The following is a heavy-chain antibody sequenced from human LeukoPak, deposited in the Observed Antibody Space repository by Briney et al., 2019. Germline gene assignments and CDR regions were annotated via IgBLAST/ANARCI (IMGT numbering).Heavy chain of an antibody. J-gene: IGHJ4*02. D-gene: IGHD2-2*01. CDR1: GFTFDDYA. CDR2: ISWNSGSI. CDR3: AKDSTLSGAAANFDY. V-gene: IGHV3-9*01. Sequence: GSSLRLSCAASGFTFDDYAMHWVRQAPGQSLEAVSGISWNSGSIGYADSVKGRFTISRDNAKNSLYLQMNSLRAEDTALYYCAKDSTLSGAAANFDYWGQGTLVTVSS.